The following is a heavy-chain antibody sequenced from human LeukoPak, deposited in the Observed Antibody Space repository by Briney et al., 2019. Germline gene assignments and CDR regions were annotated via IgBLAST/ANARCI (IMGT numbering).Heavy chain of an antibody. D-gene: IGHD1-26*01. CDR3: AKDRYSGSYYGAEYFQH. CDR1: GFTFSSYA. CDR2: ISGSGGST. V-gene: IGHV3-23*01. J-gene: IGHJ1*01. Sequence: PGGSLRLSCAASGFTFSSYAMSWVRQAPGKGLEWVSAISGSGGSTYYADSVKGRFTIPRDNSKNTLYLQMNSLRAEDTAVYYCAKDRYSGSYYGAEYFQHWGQGTLVTVSS.